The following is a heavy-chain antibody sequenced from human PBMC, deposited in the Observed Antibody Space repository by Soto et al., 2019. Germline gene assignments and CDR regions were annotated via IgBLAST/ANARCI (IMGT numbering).Heavy chain of an antibody. V-gene: IGHV4-61*05. J-gene: IGHJ5*02. Sequence: ASETLSLTCTVSGGSISINNYYWGWIRQPPGKGLEWIGYIYYSGSTNYNPSLKSRVTISVDTSKNQFSLKLSSVTAADAAVYYCARGIVATIAWFDPWGQGTLVTVSS. CDR2: IYYSGST. CDR1: GGSISINNYY. CDR3: ARGIVATIAWFDP. D-gene: IGHD5-12*01.